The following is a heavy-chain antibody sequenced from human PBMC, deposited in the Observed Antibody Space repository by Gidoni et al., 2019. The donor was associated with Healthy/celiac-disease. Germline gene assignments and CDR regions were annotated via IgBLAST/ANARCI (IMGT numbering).Heavy chain of an antibody. CDR3: ARHHTWDCGGDCSAFDY. CDR1: GGSISSSSYY. J-gene: IGHJ4*02. D-gene: IGHD2-21*01. CDR2: IYYSGST. Sequence: QLQLQESGPGLVKPSETLSLTCTVSGGSISSSSYYWGWIRPPPGKGLEWIGSIYYSGSTYYNPSLKSRVTISVDTSKNQFSLKLSSVTAADTAVYYCARHHTWDCGGDCSAFDYWGQGTLVTVSS. V-gene: IGHV4-39*01.